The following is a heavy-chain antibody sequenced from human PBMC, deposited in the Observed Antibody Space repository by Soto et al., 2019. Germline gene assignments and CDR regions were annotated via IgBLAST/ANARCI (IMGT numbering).Heavy chain of an antibody. CDR2: ISGSAGSI. Sequence: EVQLLESGGGLVQPGGSLRLSCAASGFTFSSYAMSWVRQAPGKGLEWVSAISGSAGSIYYADSVKGRFTISRDNSRNTLYLQMNSLRAEDTAVYYCASNKVVGEYGMDVWGQGTTVTVSS. V-gene: IGHV3-23*01. D-gene: IGHD3-10*01. CDR1: GFTFSSYA. CDR3: ASNKVVGEYGMDV. J-gene: IGHJ6*01.